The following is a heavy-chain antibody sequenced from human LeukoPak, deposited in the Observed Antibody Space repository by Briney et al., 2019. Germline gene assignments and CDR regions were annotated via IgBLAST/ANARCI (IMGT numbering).Heavy chain of an antibody. J-gene: IGHJ4*02. Sequence: GGSLRLSCAASGFTFKTYGMHWVRQAPGKGLEWVAFIRNDGGKKDYEDSVRGRFTISRDNSKNTLYLQMNSLRAEDTAVYYCAKDRGGGGQGTLVTVSS. CDR2: IRNDGGKK. V-gene: IGHV3-30*02. CDR3: AKDRGG. D-gene: IGHD4-23*01. CDR1: GFTFKTYG.